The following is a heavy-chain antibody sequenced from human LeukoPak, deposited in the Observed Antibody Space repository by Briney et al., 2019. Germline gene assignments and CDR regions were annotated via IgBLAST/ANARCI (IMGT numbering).Heavy chain of an antibody. Sequence: SETLSLTCTVSGGSITTYYWSWIRQPPGKGLEWIAFIYYGGSTNYNPSLKSRVAISLDTSKNQFSLRLTSVTDADTAVYYCARHVIYSGVYSYWFDPWGLGTLVTVSS. J-gene: IGHJ5*02. D-gene: IGHD5-12*01. CDR1: GGSITTYY. CDR2: IYYGGST. V-gene: IGHV4-59*08. CDR3: ARHVIYSGVYSYWFDP.